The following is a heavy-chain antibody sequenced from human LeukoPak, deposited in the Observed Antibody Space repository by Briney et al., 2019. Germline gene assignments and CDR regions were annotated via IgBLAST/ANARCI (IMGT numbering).Heavy chain of an antibody. CDR1: GRSINTYY. V-gene: IGHV4-59*01. Sequence: NPSETLSLTCSVSGRSINTYYWSWIRQPPGKGLEWIGYIYYSGSTNYNPSLKSRVTISVDTSKNQFSLKLSSVTAADAAVYYCASGRDGYNYLGQGTLVTVSS. J-gene: IGHJ4*02. CDR3: ASGRDGYNY. CDR2: IYYSGST. D-gene: IGHD5-24*01.